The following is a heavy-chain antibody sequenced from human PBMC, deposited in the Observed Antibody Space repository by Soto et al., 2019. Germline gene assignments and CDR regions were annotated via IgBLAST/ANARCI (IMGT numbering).Heavy chain of an antibody. Sequence: GEALKISCKGSGYSFTSYWIDWGRQVPGKGLEWMGRIDPSDSYTNYSPSFQGHVTISADKSISTAYLQWSSLKASDTAMYYCARTSMQSRGYSYGHGGMDVWGQGTTVTVSS. J-gene: IGHJ6*02. D-gene: IGHD5-18*01. CDR2: IDPSDSYT. V-gene: IGHV5-10-1*01. CDR3: ARTSMQSRGYSYGHGGMDV. CDR1: GYSFTSYW.